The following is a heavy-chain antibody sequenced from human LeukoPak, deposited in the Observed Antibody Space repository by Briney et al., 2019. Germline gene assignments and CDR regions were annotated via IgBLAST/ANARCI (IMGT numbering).Heavy chain of an antibody. CDR2: IIPIFGTA. CDR3: ARTPYYDFWSGYYYYFDY. D-gene: IGHD3-3*01. J-gene: IGHJ4*02. CDR1: GGTFSSYA. V-gene: IGHV1-69*05. Sequence: SVKVSCKASGGTFSSYAISWVRQAPGQGLEWMGGIIPIFGTANYAQKFQGRVTITTDESTSTAYMELSSLRSEDTAVYYCARTPYYDFWSGYYYYFDYWGQGTLVTVSS.